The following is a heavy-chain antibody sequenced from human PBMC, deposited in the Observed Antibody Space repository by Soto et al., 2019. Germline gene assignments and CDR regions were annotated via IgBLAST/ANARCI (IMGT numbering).Heavy chain of an antibody. CDR1: GFSFSKAW. D-gene: IGHD4-17*01. CDR2: VKSKTDGGTT. V-gene: IGHV3-15*07. J-gene: IGHJ4*01. Sequence: GGSLRLACAASGFSFSKAWINWVRQAPGKGLEWVGRVKSKTDGGTTDFAAPVKGRFAISKDDSKNMVYLEMNSLKTEDTAIYYCTTDSYMTNIIVRFDYRGHRTLVTVSS. CDR3: TTDSYMTNIIVRFDY.